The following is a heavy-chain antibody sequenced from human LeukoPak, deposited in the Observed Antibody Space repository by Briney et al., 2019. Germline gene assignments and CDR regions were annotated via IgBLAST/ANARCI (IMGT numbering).Heavy chain of an antibody. CDR2: IYYSGST. CDR1: GGSISSSSYY. J-gene: IGHJ4*02. Sequence: SETLSLTCTVSGGSISSSSYYWGWIRQPPGKGLEWIGSIYYSGSTYYNPSLKSRVTISVDTSKNQFSLKLSSVTAADTAVYYCAPVPAVMGGDYWGQGTLVTVSS. CDR3: APVPAVMGGDY. V-gene: IGHV4-39*01. D-gene: IGHD2-2*01.